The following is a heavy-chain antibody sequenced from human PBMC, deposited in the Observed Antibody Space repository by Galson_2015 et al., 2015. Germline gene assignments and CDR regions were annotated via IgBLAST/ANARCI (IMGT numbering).Heavy chain of an antibody. CDR1: GDSVSSNSAA. Sequence: CAISGDSVSSNSAAWNWIRQSPSRGLEWLGRTYYRSKWYNDYAVSVKSRITINPDTSKNQFSLKLSSVTAADTAVYYCARREGRRYLYYYYYGMDVWGQGTTVTVSS. CDR2: TYYRSKWYN. J-gene: IGHJ6*02. D-gene: IGHD1-1*01. V-gene: IGHV6-1*01. CDR3: ARREGRRYLYYYYYGMDV.